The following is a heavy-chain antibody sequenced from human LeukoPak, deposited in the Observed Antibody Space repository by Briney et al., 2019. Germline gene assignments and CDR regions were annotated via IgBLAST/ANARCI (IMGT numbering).Heavy chain of an antibody. Sequence: SSETLSLTCTVSTYSISSGYYWGWIRRPPGEGLEWIGSIYHSGSSYYNPSLKSRVTISVDTSKNQFSLKLRSVTAADTAVYHCARAETYSSGWYDPFFDYWGQGTLVTVST. CDR2: IYHSGSS. J-gene: IGHJ4*02. CDR1: TYSISSGYY. V-gene: IGHV4-38-2*02. CDR3: ARAETYSSGWYDPFFDY. D-gene: IGHD6-19*01.